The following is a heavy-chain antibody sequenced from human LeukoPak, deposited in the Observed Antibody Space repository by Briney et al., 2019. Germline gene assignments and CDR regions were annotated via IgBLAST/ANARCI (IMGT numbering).Heavy chain of an antibody. CDR3: ARDGHRRYYYGSTGREDVFDI. D-gene: IGHD3-22*01. Sequence: ASVKVSCKASGYTFTSYDINWVRQATGQGLEWMGWISTYNGNTKYAQNLQGRVTMTTDTSTTIAYMELRSLRSDDTAVYYCARDGHRRYYYGSTGREDVFDIWGQGTMVTVSS. J-gene: IGHJ3*02. V-gene: IGHV1-18*01. CDR1: GYTFTSYD. CDR2: ISTYNGNT.